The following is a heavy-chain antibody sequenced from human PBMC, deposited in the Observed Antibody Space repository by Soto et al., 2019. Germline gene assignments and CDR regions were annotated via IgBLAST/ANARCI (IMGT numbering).Heavy chain of an antibody. J-gene: IGHJ4*02. CDR1: GGTFSSYA. V-gene: IGHV1-69*13. Sequence: GASVKVSCKASGGTFSSYAISWVRQAPGQGLEWMGGIIPIFGTANYAQKFQGRVTITADEPTSTAYMELSSLRSEDTAVYYCARGVRGYCSSTSCYTHLGYWGQGTLVTVS. D-gene: IGHD2-2*02. CDR2: IIPIFGTA. CDR3: ARGVRGYCSSTSCYTHLGY.